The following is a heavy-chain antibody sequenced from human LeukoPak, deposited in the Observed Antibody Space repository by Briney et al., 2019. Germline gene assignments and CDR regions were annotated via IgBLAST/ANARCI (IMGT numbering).Heavy chain of an antibody. CDR1: GGSISSYY. V-gene: IGHV4-59*01. D-gene: IGHD5-12*01. CDR3: ATNAGGYREAPFDY. CDR2: IYYTGST. J-gene: IGHJ4*02. Sequence: SEALSLTCTVSGGSISSYYWNWFRQPPGKGLEWIGYIYYTGSTNYNPSLKSRVTISVDTSKNQFSLNLSSVTAADTAVYYCATNAGGYREAPFDYWGQGTLVTVSS.